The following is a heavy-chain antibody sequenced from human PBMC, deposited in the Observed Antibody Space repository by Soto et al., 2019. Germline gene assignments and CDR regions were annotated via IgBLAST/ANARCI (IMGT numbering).Heavy chain of an antibody. CDR1: GFTVSSKY. CDR3: ARGGIVVVTETFYYFDY. V-gene: IGHV3-66*01. D-gene: IGHD2-21*02. J-gene: IGHJ4*02. Sequence: GGSLRLSCAASGFTVSSKYMSWVRQAPGKGLEWVSLIQSGGPTYYADSVKGRFTISRDNSKNTLYLQMNSLRAEDTAVYYCARGGIVVVTETFYYFDYWGQGTLVTVSS. CDR2: IQSGGPT.